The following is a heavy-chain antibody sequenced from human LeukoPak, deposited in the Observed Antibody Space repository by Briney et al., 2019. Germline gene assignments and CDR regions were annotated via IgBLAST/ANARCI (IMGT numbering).Heavy chain of an antibody. CDR1: GGSISSSSYY. V-gene: IGHV4-39*01. D-gene: IGHD6-13*01. CDR3: AGQQLAKDGMDV. CDR2: IYYSGST. Sequence: ETLSLTCTVSGGSISSSSYYWGWIRQPPGKGLEWLGSIYYSGSTYYNPSLKSRVTISVDTSKNQFSLKLSSVTAADTAVYYCAGQQLAKDGMDVWGQGTTVTVSS. J-gene: IGHJ6*02.